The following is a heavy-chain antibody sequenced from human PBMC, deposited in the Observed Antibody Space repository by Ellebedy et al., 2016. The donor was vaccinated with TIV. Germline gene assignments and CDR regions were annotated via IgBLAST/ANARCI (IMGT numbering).Heavy chain of an antibody. J-gene: IGHJ4*02. CDR1: GFTLSRFW. D-gene: IGHD3-10*01. CDR3: ARDGGSGTPFDN. Sequence: GESLKISCAASGFTLSRFWIHWVRQAPGKGLVWVSRITSDGSSTTYADSVKGRFTISRDNAMNTLYLQMNSLKAEDTAVYYCARDGGSGTPFDNWGQGALVTVSS. V-gene: IGHV3-74*01. CDR2: ITSDGSST.